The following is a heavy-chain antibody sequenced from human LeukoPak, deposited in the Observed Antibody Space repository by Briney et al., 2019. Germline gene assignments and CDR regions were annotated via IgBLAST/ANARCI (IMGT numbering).Heavy chain of an antibody. D-gene: IGHD3-22*01. CDR2: IGSSGSII. Sequence: AGGSLRLSCAASGFTFSDYYMTWIRQAPGKGLEWVSYIGSSGSIIHYADSVKGRFTISRDNAKNSLYLQMNTLRAEDTAVYYCARVRSSGSPLDYWGQGTLVTVSS. V-gene: IGHV3-11*01. J-gene: IGHJ4*02. CDR3: ARVRSSGSPLDY. CDR1: GFTFSDYY.